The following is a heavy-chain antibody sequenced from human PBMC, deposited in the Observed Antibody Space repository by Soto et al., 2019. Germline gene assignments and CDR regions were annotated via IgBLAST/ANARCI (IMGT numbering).Heavy chain of an antibody. CDR1: GGSISSSSYY. V-gene: IGHV4-39*07. D-gene: IGHD3-10*01. CDR3: ASYGSGSSPRFAP. J-gene: IGHJ5*02. CDR2: IYYSGNT. Sequence: SETLSLTCTVSGGSISSSSYYWGWIRQPPGKGLEWIGSIYYSGNTYYNPSLKSRVTISVDRSKIQFSLKLSSVTAADTAVYYCASYGSGSSPRFAPCGQGTLVTVSS.